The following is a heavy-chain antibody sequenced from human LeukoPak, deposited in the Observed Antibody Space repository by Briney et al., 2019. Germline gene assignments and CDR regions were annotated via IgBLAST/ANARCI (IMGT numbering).Heavy chain of an antibody. D-gene: IGHD3-22*01. CDR3: TTDLSELDDSGYYAKYFHH. V-gene: IGHV3-15*01. J-gene: IGHJ1*01. Sequence: KSGGSLRLSCAASGFTFSKVWMSWVRQAPGKGLEWVGRIKSKTDGGTIDYAAPVKGRFTISSDDSKDTLFLQMNSLKTEDTAVYYCTTDLSELDDSGYYAKYFHHWGQGTLVSVSS. CDR1: GFTFSKVW. CDR2: IKSKTDGGTI.